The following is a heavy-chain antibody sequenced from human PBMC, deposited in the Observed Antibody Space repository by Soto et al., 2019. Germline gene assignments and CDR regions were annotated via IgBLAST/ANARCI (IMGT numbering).Heavy chain of an antibody. V-gene: IGHV3-33*01. Sequence: GGSLRLSCAASGFTFSSYGMHWVRQAPGKGLEWVAVIWYDGSNKYYADSVKGRFTISRDNSKNTLYLQMNSLRAEDTAVYYCAREGELLLAGYYGMDVWGQGTTVTVSS. D-gene: IGHD1-26*01. CDR1: GFTFSSYG. CDR2: IWYDGSNK. CDR3: AREGELLLAGYYGMDV. J-gene: IGHJ6*02.